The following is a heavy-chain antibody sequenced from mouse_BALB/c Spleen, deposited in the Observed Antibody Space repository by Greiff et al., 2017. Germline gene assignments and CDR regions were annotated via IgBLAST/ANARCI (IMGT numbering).Heavy chain of an antibody. V-gene: IGHV1-31*01. Sequence: EVQLVESGPELVKPGASVKISCKASGYSFTGYYMHWVKQSHVKSLEWIGRINPYNGATSHNQNFKDKASLTVDKSSSTAYMELHSLTSEDSAVYYCAREEGYWYFDVWGAGTTVTVSS. CDR1: GYSFTGYY. J-gene: IGHJ1*01. CDR3: AREEGYWYFDV. CDR2: INPYNGAT.